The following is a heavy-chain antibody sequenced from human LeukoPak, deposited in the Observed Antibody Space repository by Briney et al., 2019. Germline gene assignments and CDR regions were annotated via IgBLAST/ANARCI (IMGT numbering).Heavy chain of an antibody. J-gene: IGHJ3*02. Sequence: SETLSLTCAVYGGSFSGYYWSWIRQPPGKGLEWIGEINHSGSTNYNPSLKSRVTISADTSKNQFSLKLSSVTAADTAVYYCARNSYSSSFRDAFDIWGQGTMVTVSS. V-gene: IGHV4-34*01. D-gene: IGHD6-13*01. CDR1: GGSFSGYY. CDR3: ARNSYSSSFRDAFDI. CDR2: INHSGST.